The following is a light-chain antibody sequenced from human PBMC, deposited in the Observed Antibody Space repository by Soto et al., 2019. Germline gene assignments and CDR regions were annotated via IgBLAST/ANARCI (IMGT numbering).Light chain of an antibody. CDR1: NSNIGRNS. CDR3: AAWDDSLSGYV. CDR2: SDN. Sequence: QSVLTQPPSASATRWQRVSMCFSGGNSNIGRNSVNWYQQLPGTAPKLLMYSDNQRPSGVPDRFSGSKSGTSASLAISGLQSEDEADYYCAAWDDSLSGYVFGTGTKVTVL. V-gene: IGLV1-44*01. J-gene: IGLJ1*01.